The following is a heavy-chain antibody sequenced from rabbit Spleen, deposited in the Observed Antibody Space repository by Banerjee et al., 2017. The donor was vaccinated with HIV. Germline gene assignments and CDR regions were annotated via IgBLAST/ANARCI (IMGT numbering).Heavy chain of an antibody. J-gene: IGHJ3*01. V-gene: IGHV1S45*01. CDR3: ARETNYDSAGGYDL. CDR2: IYTGSGST. CDR1: GIDFSSSYY. D-gene: IGHD7-1*01. Sequence: QQQLEESGGGLVKPGGTLTLTCKASGIDFSSSYYMCWVRQAPGKGLEWIGCIYTGSGSTWYANWAKGRFTISKTSSTTVTLQMTSLTDVDTATHFCARETNYDSAGGYDLWGQGTLVTVS.